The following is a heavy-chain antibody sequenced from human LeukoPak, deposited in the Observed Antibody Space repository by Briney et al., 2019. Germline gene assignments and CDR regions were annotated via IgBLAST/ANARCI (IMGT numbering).Heavy chain of an antibody. CDR2: IIPILGIA. Sequence: GASVKVSCKASGGTFTSYTISWVRQAPGQGLEWMGRIIPILGIANYAQKFQGRVTITADKSTSTAYMDLSSLRSEDTAVYYCARDRSSGSYLSYGMDVWGQGNTVTVSS. CDR3: ARDRSSGSYLSYGMDV. V-gene: IGHV1-69*04. J-gene: IGHJ6*02. D-gene: IGHD3-10*01. CDR1: GGTFTSYT.